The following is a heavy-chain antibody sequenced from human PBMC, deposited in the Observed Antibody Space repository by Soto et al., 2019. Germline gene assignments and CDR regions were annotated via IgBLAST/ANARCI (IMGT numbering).Heavy chain of an antibody. CDR2: FDPEDGET. CDR3: ATGGPAGDFDY. D-gene: IGHD3-10*01. Sequence: ASVKVSCKVSGYTLNELSIHCVRQAPGKGLEWMGGFDPEDGETVYAQKFQGRVTMTEDTSTDTANMELSSLTSEDTAVYYCATGGPAGDFDYWGQGSLVTVSS. J-gene: IGHJ4*02. V-gene: IGHV1-24*01. CDR1: GYTLNELS.